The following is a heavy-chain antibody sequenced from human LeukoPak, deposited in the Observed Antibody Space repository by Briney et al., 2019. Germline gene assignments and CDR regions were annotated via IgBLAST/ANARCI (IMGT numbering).Heavy chain of an antibody. J-gene: IGHJ3*02. CDR2: ISTYTGNT. CDR3: ARDSVFWSGYGEAFDI. D-gene: IGHD3-3*01. V-gene: IGHV1-18*01. Sequence: ASVKVSCKASGYTFTSHGISWARPAPGQGLEWMGWISTYTGNTHYPQKLQGRVTLTTDTSTSTAYMELRSLRSDDTAVYYCARDSVFWSGYGEAFDIWGQGTMVTVSS. CDR1: GYTFTSHG.